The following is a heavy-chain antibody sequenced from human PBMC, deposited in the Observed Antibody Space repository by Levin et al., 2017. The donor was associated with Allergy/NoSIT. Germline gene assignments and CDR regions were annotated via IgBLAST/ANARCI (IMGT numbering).Heavy chain of an antibody. CDR2: IYYSGST. D-gene: IGHD5-12*01. Sequence: SETLSLTCTVSGGSISSSSYYWGWIRQPPGKGLEWIGSIYYSGSTYYNPSLKSRVTISVDTSKNQFSLKLSSVTAADTAVYYCARHRGAWLRPRDFDYWGQGTLVTVSS. CDR3: ARHRGAWLRPRDFDY. V-gene: IGHV4-39*01. J-gene: IGHJ4*02. CDR1: GGSISSSSYY.